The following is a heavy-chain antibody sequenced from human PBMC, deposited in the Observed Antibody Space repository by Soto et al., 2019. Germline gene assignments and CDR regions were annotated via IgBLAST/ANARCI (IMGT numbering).Heavy chain of an antibody. Sequence: SETLSLTCTVSGGSISSYYWSWIRQPPGKGLEWIGYIYYSGSTNYNPSLKSRVTISVDTSKNQFSLKLSSVTAADTAVYYCAGDYYGSGTSSPRDVWGKGTTVTVSS. D-gene: IGHD3-10*01. CDR2: IYYSGST. CDR3: AGDYYGSGTSSPRDV. J-gene: IGHJ6*04. CDR1: GGSISSYY. V-gene: IGHV4-59*08.